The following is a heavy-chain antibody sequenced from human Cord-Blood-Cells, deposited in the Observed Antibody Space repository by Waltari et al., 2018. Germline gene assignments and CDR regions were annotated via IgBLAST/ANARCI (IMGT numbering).Heavy chain of an antibody. CDR2: IYHSGST. D-gene: IGHD6-13*01. V-gene: IGHV4-4*02. Sequence: QVQLQESGPGLVKPSGTLSLTCAVSGGSISSRNWSGWVRQPPAKGLEWPGEIYHSGSTNYNPSLKSRVTISVDKSKNQFSLKLSSVTAADTAVYYCASRNSSSWYYYYYGMDVWGQGTTVTVSS. CDR1: GGSISSRNW. CDR3: ASRNSSSWYYYYYGMDV. J-gene: IGHJ6*02.